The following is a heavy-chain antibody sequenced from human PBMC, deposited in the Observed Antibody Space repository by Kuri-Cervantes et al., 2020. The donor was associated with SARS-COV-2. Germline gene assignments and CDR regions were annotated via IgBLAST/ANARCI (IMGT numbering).Heavy chain of an antibody. J-gene: IGHJ5*02. D-gene: IGHD2-2*01. V-gene: IGHV3-30-3*01. CDR2: ISYDGSNK. Sequence: GGSLRLSCAASGFTFSSYAMHWVRQAPGKGLEWVAVISYDGSNKYYADSVKGRFTISRDNSKNTLYLQMNSLRAEDPAVYYCARDRGVDYCSSTSCPSGPFGPFDPWGQGTLVTVSS. CDR1: GFTFSSYA. CDR3: ARDRGVDYCSSTSCPSGPFGPFDP.